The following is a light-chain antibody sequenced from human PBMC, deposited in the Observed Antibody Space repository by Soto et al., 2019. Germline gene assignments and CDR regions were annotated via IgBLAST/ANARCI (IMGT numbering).Light chain of an antibody. CDR3: QHRGTFT. J-gene: IGKJ3*01. CDR2: GAS. V-gene: IGKV3-20*01. CDR1: QSVNSNY. Sequence: EIVLTQSPGTLSVSPGERVTLSCRASQSVNSNYLAWYQQRPGQAPRLLIFGASYRATGIPDRFSGSGSGTDFTLTISRLEPEDFAVYYCQHRGTFTFGPGTKVDIK.